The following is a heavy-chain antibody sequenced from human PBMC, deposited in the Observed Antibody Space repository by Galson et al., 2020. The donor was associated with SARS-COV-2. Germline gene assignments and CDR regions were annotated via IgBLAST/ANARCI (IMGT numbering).Heavy chain of an antibody. CDR1: GFSFIKYR. CDR2: ISADGDPT. CDR3: VKDLVTVIANAHETES. J-gene: IGHJ1*01. V-gene: IGHV3-64D*08. Sequence: GESLKISCSASGFSFIKYRMHWVRQAPGQGLEYVSAISADGDPTYYADSVKGRFTISRDNSKNILYLQMKSLRVDDTALYFCVKDLVTVIANAHETESWGRGTRVTVSS. D-gene: IGHD2-21*01.